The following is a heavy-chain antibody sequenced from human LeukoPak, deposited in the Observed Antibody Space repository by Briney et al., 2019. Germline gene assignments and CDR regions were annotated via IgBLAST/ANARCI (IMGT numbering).Heavy chain of an antibody. D-gene: IGHD4-17*01. V-gene: IGHV1-8*01. CDR3: VRRKQLRGPEGFDP. CDR2: MNPNSGNT. Sequence: ASVKVSCKASGYTFTSYDINWVRRATGQGLEWMGWMNPNSGNTGYAQKFQGRVTMTRNTSISTAYMELSSLRSEDTAVYYCVRRKQLRGPEGFDPWGQGTLVTVSS. CDR1: GYTFTSYD. J-gene: IGHJ5*02.